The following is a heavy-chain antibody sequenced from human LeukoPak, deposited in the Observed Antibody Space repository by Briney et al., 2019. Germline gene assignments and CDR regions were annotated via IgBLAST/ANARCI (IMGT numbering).Heavy chain of an antibody. V-gene: IGHV4-59*08. J-gene: IGHJ4*02. D-gene: IGHD3-16*01. CDR3: ATSSFGGVSWLLDY. CDR2: IYYSGST. Sequence: SETLSLTCTVSGGPISSYYWSWIRQPPGKALEWIGYIYYSGSTNYNPSLKSRVTISVDTSKNQFSLKLSSVTAADTAMYYCATSSFGGVSWLLDYWGRGTLVTVSS. CDR1: GGPISSYY.